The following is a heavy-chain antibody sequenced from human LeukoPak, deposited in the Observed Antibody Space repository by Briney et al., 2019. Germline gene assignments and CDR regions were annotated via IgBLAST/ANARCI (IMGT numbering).Heavy chain of an antibody. D-gene: IGHD5-12*01. CDR3: ARDPHSYSGYDRFDY. Sequence: PGGSLRLSCAASGVTFSSLWMHWVRQGPGKGLVWVSRINSDGTSTNYADSVKCRVTISRDNAKNTLYLQMHSLRAEDTAVYYCARDPHSYSGYDRFDYWGQGTLVTVSS. CDR2: INSDGTST. J-gene: IGHJ4*02. V-gene: IGHV3-74*01. CDR1: GVTFSSLW.